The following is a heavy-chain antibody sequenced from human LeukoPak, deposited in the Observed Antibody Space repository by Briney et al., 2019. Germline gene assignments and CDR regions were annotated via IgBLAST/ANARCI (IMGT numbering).Heavy chain of an antibody. CDR2: ISYDGSNK. Sequence: GGSLRLSCAASGFTFSSYAMHWVRQAPGKRLEWVAVISYDGSNKYYADSVKGRFTISRDNSKNTLYLQMNSLRAEDTAVYYCAGGLFWSGYPIYYYYGMDVWGQGTTVPVSS. CDR1: GFTFSSYA. J-gene: IGHJ6*02. CDR3: AGGLFWSGYPIYYYYGMDV. D-gene: IGHD3-3*01. V-gene: IGHV3-30-3*01.